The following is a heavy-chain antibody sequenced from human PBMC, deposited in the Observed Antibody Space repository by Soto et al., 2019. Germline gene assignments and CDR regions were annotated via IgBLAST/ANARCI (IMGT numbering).Heavy chain of an antibody. CDR1: GYTFTSYT. J-gene: IGHJ4*02. CDR2: IIPILGIA. D-gene: IGHD4-17*01. Sequence: ASVKVSCKASGYTFTSYTISWVRQAPGQGLEWMGRIIPILGIANYAQKFQGRVTITADKSTSTAYMELSSLRSEDTAVYYCALTTVVTRPFDYWGQGTLVTVSS. V-gene: IGHV1-69*02. CDR3: ALTTVVTRPFDY.